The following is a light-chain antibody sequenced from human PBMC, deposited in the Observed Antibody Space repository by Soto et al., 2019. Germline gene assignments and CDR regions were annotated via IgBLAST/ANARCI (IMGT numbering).Light chain of an antibody. CDR2: KAS. V-gene: IGKV1-5*03. CDR3: QQYDTNPKT. J-gene: IGKJ1*01. CDR1: QSISSW. Sequence: DIQMTQSPSTLSASVGDRVTVTCRASQSISSWLAWYQQKAGKAPKLLIYKASALESGVPSRFSGSGSGTEFTLTISSLEPEDFATYYCQQYDTNPKTFGQGTKWIS.